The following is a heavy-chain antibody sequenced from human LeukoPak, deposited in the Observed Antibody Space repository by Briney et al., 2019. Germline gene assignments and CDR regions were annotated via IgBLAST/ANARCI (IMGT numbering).Heavy chain of an antibody. CDR2: ISYDGRNK. V-gene: IGHV3-30*18. CDR3: AKGPLRGTAAAIDY. Sequence: GGSLSLSCAASGFTFNNYGMHCGSQAPGKGLEWVAVISYDGRNKHYPDSVKGRFTISRDISTDTLWLQMDSLRTEDTAVYYCAKGPLRGTAAAIDYWGQGTLVTVSS. CDR1: GFTFNNYG. D-gene: IGHD2-2*01. J-gene: IGHJ4*02.